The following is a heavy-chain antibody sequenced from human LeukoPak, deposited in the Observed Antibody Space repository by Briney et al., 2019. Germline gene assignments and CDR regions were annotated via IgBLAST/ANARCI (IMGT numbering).Heavy chain of an antibody. CDR3: ARHLIAEVAAIDY. V-gene: IGHV4-4*09. Sequence: SETLSLTCTVSGGSISSYYWGWIRQPPGKGLEWIGYIYTSGSTNYNPSLKSRVTISVDTSKNQFSLKLSSVTAADTAVYYCARHLIAEVAAIDYWGQGTLVTVSS. J-gene: IGHJ4*02. D-gene: IGHD2-15*01. CDR2: IYTSGST. CDR1: GGSISSYY.